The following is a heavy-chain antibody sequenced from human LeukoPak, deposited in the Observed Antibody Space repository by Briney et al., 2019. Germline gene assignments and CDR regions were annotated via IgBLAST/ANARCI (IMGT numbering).Heavy chain of an antibody. Sequence: SETLSLTCTVSGGSISSSSYYWGWIRQPPGKGLEWIGSIYYSGSTYYNPSLKSRVTISVDTSKNQFSLKLSSVTAADTAVYYCARGQGKNRYCSSTSCYTFLDYWGQGTLVTVSS. J-gene: IGHJ4*02. CDR3: ARGQGKNRYCSSTSCYTFLDY. CDR2: IYYSGST. D-gene: IGHD2-2*02. CDR1: GGSISSSSYY. V-gene: IGHV4-39*01.